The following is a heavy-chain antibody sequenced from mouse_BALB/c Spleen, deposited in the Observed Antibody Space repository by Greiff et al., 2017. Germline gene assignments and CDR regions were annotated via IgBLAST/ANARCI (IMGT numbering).Heavy chain of an antibody. CDR2: IRNKANGYTT. J-gene: IGHJ2*01. CDR1: GFTFTDYY. CDR3: SGETTVTTPYYFDY. D-gene: IGHD1-1*01. V-gene: IGHV7-3*02. Sequence: EVKVVESGGGLVQPGGFLRLSCATSGFTFTDYYMSWVRQPPGKALEWLGFIRNKANGYTTEYSASVKGRFTISRDNSQSILYLQMNTLRAEDSATYYCSGETTVTTPYYFDYWGQGTTLTVSS.